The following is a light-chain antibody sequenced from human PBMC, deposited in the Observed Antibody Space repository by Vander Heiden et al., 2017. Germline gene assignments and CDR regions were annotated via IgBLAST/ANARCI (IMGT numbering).Light chain of an antibody. Sequence: DIQTTPSPSSLSASVGDRVTITCRASQSISSYLKWYQQQPGKAPTLLIYAASSWQSGVPSRFSGSGAGTDFTPTISSLQPEEVATYYCQQSYSTSPLTFGGGTKVEIK. CDR3: QQSYSTSPLT. J-gene: IGKJ4*01. CDR1: QSISSY. V-gene: IGKV1-39*01. CDR2: AAS.